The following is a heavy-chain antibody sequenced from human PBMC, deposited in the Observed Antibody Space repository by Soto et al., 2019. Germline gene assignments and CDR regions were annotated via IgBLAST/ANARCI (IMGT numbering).Heavy chain of an antibody. Sequence: QVQLVQSGAEVKKPGASVKVSCKASDYTFTSYDINWVRQATGQGLEWMGWMNPNSGNTGYAQKFQGRVTMTRNTSISTAYMELSSLRSEDTAVYYCTRERSAAGTGWFDPWGQGTLVTVSS. CDR2: MNPNSGNT. J-gene: IGHJ5*02. CDR3: TRERSAAGTGWFDP. V-gene: IGHV1-8*01. CDR1: DYTFTSYD. D-gene: IGHD6-13*01.